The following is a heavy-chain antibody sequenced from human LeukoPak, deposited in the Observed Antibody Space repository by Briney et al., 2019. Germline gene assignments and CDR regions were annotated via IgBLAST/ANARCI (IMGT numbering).Heavy chain of an antibody. Sequence: SETLSLTCSVSGGSISTYYWNWIRQTPGKGLEWLGHISNGNTDYNPSLKSRVTISVDTSKNQFSLRLTSVTAADTAVYYCARDKAHSYGRYFDPWGQGALVTVSS. V-gene: IGHV4-59*01. D-gene: IGHD5-18*01. CDR1: GGSISTYY. J-gene: IGHJ5*02. CDR2: ISNGNT. CDR3: ARDKAHSYGRYFDP.